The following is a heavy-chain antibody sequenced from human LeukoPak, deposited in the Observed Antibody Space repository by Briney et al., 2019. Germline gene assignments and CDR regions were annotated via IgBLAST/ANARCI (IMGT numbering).Heavy chain of an antibody. CDR3: ARVSIAAAEGDFYFDY. J-gene: IGHJ4*02. CDR2: IYNGGST. D-gene: IGHD6-13*01. Sequence: GGSLRLSCAASGFTVSSNYMSWVRQAPGKGLEWVSVIYNGGSTYYADSVKGSFTTFSDNCKNTLYLQMNSLRAEDTAVYYCARVSIAAAEGDFYFDYWGQGTLVTVSS. CDR1: GFTVSSNY. V-gene: IGHV3-66*01.